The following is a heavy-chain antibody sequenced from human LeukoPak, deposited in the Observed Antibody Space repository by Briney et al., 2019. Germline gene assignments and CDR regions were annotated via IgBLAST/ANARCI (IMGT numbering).Heavy chain of an antibody. D-gene: IGHD2-15*01. V-gene: IGHV4-38-2*02. Sequence: SETLSLTCTVSGYSISSGYYWGWIRQPPGKGLEWIGSIYHSGSTYYNPSLKSRVTISVDKSKNQFSLKLSSVTAADTAVYYCARQSCSGGSCSLDYWGQGTLVTVSS. CDR2: IYHSGST. CDR1: GYSISSGYY. J-gene: IGHJ4*02. CDR3: ARQSCSGGSCSLDY.